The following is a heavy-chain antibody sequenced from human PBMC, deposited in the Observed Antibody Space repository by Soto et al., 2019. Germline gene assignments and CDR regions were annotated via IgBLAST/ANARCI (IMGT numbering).Heavy chain of an antibody. CDR1: GGSFSGYY. J-gene: IGHJ5*02. V-gene: IGHV4-34*01. CDR2: INHGGST. CDR3: AKGSNWFDP. Sequence: SETLSLACAVYGGSFSGYYWSWIRQPPGKGLEWIGNINHGGSTNYNPSLKSRVTISVDTSKNQFFLRLSSVTAADTAVYYCAKGSNWFDPWGQGTLVTVSS.